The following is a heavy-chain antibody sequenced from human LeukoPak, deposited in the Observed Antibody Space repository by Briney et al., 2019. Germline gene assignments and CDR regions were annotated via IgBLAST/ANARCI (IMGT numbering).Heavy chain of an antibody. V-gene: IGHV3-33*01. CDR3: ARDGYCSGGSCSGPFDY. CDR1: GFTFGSDG. D-gene: IGHD2-15*01. J-gene: IGHJ4*02. CDR2: IWYDGSNK. Sequence: GGSLRLSCAASGFTFGSDGMHWVRHAPGKGLEWGGVIWYDGSNKYYADSVKGRFTISRDNSKNTLYLQMNSLRAEDTAVYYCARDGYCSGGSCSGPFDYWGQGTLVTVSS.